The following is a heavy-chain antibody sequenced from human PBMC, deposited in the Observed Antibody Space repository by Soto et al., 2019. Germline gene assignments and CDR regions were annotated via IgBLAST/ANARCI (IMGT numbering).Heavy chain of an antibody. CDR3: ARAAYGHGLDV. D-gene: IGHD3-16*01. Sequence: GGSLRLSCAASGFTFSDHYIDWVRQAPGKGLEWLGRITNKGDGYTTEYAASVKGRFTVSRDDSRNSLYLQMNSLKTEDTAVYYCARAAYGHGLDVWGQGSTVTVSS. CDR2: ITNKGDGYTT. CDR1: GFTFSDHY. J-gene: IGHJ6*02. V-gene: IGHV3-72*01.